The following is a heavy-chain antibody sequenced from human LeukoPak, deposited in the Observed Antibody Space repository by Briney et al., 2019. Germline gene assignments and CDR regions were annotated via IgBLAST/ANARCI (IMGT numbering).Heavy chain of an antibody. CDR2: IYYSGST. V-gene: IGHV4-39*01. CDR1: GGSISSSSYY. CDR3: ARHGRGSGSTDY. J-gene: IGHJ4*02. Sequence: SETLSLTSTVSGGSISSSSYYWGWIRQPPGKGLEWIGSIYYSGSTYYNPSLKSRITISVDTSKNQFSLKLSSVTAADTAVYYCARHGRGSGSTDYWGQGTLVTVSS. D-gene: IGHD3-10*01.